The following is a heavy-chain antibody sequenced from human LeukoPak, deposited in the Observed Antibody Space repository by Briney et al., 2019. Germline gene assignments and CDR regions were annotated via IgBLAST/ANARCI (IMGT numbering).Heavy chain of an antibody. CDR2: IYYSGST. Sequence: PSETLSLTCTVSGGSISSYYWSWIRQPPGKGLEWIGYIYYSGSTNYNPSLMSRVTISVDTSKNQFSLKLSSVTAADTAVYYCARGSHGYYYDSSGYDYWGQGTLVTVSS. J-gene: IGHJ4*02. D-gene: IGHD3-22*01. CDR1: GGSISSYY. V-gene: IGHV4-59*01. CDR3: ARGSHGYYYDSSGYDY.